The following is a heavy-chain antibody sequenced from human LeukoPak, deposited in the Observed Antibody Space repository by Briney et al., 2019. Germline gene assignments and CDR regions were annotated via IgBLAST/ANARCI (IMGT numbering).Heavy chain of an antibody. V-gene: IGHV3-15*01. Sequence: PGGSLRLSCAASGFTFSNAWMSWVRQAPGKGLEWVGRIKSKTDGGTTDYAAPVKGRFTISRDDSKNTLYLQMSSLKTEDTAVYYCTTDLCSGGSCYILSYYYGMDVWGKGTTVTVSS. CDR1: GFTFSNAW. CDR2: IKSKTDGGTT. J-gene: IGHJ6*04. D-gene: IGHD2-15*01. CDR3: TTDLCSGGSCYILSYYYGMDV.